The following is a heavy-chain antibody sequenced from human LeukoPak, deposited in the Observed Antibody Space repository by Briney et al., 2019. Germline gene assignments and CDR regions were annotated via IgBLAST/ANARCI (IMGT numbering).Heavy chain of an antibody. CDR2: IRTKANTYAT. CDR3: GGGVIPIPDY. Sequence: PGGSLRLSCAASGFTFSGSSIHWVRQPSGKGLEWVGLIRTKANTYATAYAASVTGRFTISRDDSKTTSYLQMNSLRAEDTAVYYCGGGVIPIPDYWGQGTLVTVSS. V-gene: IGHV3-73*01. D-gene: IGHD3-16*02. J-gene: IGHJ4*02. CDR1: GFTFSGSS.